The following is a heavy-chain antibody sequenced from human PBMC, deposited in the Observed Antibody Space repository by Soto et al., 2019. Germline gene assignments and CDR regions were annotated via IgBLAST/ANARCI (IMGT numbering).Heavy chain of an antibody. D-gene: IGHD6-19*01. CDR1: GFTLNSFS. CDR3: VRARGAVAGMTDLDY. CDR2: ISSSSTYI. V-gene: IGHV3-21*02. J-gene: IGHJ4*02. Sequence: EVQLVESGGGLVKPGGSLRLSCAASGFTLNSFSMNWVRQAPGKGLEWVSSISSSSTYIYFADSLKGRFTISRDNAKNSLYLHMNSLRAEDTAVYYCVRARGAVAGMTDLDYWGQGTLVTVSS.